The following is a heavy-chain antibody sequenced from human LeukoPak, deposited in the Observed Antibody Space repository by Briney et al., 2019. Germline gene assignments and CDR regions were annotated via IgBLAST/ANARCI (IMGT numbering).Heavy chain of an antibody. CDR1: GSTFSNSW. V-gene: IGHV3-74*01. D-gene: IGHD1-1*01. CDR3: ARMATAFDY. J-gene: IGHJ4*02. Sequence: SGGSLRLSCAASGSTFSNSWMHWVRQVPGKGLLWVSRISSDGSSSIYADSVKGRFTISGDNAKNTLYLQMNSLRAEDTAVYYCARMATAFDYWGQGTLVTVSS. CDR2: ISSDGSSS.